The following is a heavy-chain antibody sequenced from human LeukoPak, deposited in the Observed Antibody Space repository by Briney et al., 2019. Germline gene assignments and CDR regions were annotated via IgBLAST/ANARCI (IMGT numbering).Heavy chain of an antibody. CDR2: IKQDGSEK. CDR3: VYDILDY. V-gene: IGHV3-7*05. D-gene: IGHD3-9*01. Sequence: GGSLGLSCAAPGFTFSYFWMSWVRQAPGKGLEWVANIKQDGSEKYYVDSVKGRFTISRDNAKNSLYLQMNSLRAEDTAVYYCVYDILDYWGQGTLVTVSS. J-gene: IGHJ4*02. CDR1: GFTFSYFW.